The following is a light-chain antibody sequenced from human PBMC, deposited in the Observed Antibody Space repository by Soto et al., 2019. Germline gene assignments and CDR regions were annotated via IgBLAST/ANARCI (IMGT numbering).Light chain of an antibody. CDR3: QQYGSSST. CDR2: GAS. V-gene: IGKV3-20*01. J-gene: IGKJ5*01. Sequence: EIVMTQSPATLSVSPGERATLSCRASQSVSNNYLAWYQQKPGQAPRLLIYGASSRPTGIPDRFSGSGSGTDFTLTISRLEPEDFAVYYCQQYGSSSTFGQGTRLEIK. CDR1: QSVSNNY.